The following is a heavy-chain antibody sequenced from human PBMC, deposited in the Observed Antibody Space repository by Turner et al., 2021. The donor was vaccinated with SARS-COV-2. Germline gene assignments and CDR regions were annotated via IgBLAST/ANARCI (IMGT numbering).Heavy chain of an antibody. D-gene: IGHD3-22*01. Sequence: EVQLVESGGGLVKLGGSLRLSCAPSGFTFSSYSMNWVRQAPGKGREWVSSITSSDTYYADSVKGRFTISRDNAKNSLYLQMNSLRAEDTAVYYCVRDKDSSDYYYWGQGTLVTVSS. CDR2: ITSSDT. V-gene: IGHV3-21*01. J-gene: IGHJ4*02. CDR1: GFTFSSYS. CDR3: VRDKDSSDYYY.